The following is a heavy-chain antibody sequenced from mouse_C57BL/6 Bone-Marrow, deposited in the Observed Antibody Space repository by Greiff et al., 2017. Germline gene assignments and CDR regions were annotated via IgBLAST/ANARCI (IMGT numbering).Heavy chain of an antibody. CDR2: IYPRSGNT. CDR1: GYTFTSYG. Sequence: QVQLQQSGAELVRPGASVKLSCKASGYTFTSYGISWVKQRTGQGLEWIGEIYPRSGNTYYNEKFKGKATLTADKSSSTAYMELRSLTSEDSAVYFCWLFITTVNGYFDVWGTGTAVTVSS. D-gene: IGHD1-1*01. J-gene: IGHJ1*03. CDR3: WLFITTVNGYFDV. V-gene: IGHV1-81*01.